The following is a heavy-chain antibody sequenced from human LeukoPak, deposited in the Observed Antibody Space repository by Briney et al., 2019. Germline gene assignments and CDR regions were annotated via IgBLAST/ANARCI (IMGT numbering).Heavy chain of an antibody. J-gene: IGHJ4*02. CDR3: AKDRPITMVRGIFDH. CDR2: IRYDGSNK. Sequence: PGGSLRLSCAASGFTFSSYGMHWVRQAPGKGLEWVAFIRYDGSNKYYADSVKGRFTISRDNSMNTLYLQMNSLRAEDTAVYYCAKDRPITMVRGIFDHWGQGTLVTVSS. V-gene: IGHV3-30*02. D-gene: IGHD3-10*01. CDR1: GFTFSSYG.